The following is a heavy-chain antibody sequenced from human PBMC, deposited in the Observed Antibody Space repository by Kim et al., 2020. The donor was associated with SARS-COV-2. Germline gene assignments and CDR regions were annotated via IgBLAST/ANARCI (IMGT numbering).Heavy chain of an antibody. V-gene: IGHV3-23*01. D-gene: IGHD3-22*01. CDR2: ISGSDGDT. CDR1: GFTFSTYG. Sequence: GGSLRLSCAASGFTFSTYGMSWVRQAPGKGLEWVSGISGSDGDTNYADSERGRFTISRDNSRSTLYLQMNSLRAEDTAIYYCAKHRHNSVTSLLGGDYWGQGTLVTVSS. J-gene: IGHJ4*02. CDR3: AKHRHNSVTSLLGGDY.